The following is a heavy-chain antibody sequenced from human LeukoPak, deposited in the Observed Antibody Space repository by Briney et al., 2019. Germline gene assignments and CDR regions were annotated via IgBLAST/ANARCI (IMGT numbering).Heavy chain of an antibody. J-gene: IGHJ5*02. D-gene: IGHD3-9*01. V-gene: IGHV3-7*03. CDR1: GFTFSSYW. CDR2: IKPDGSEK. Sequence: GGSLRLSCAASGFTFSSYWMSWVRQAPGKGLEWVAYIKPDGSEKYYVDSVKGRFTVSRDNAKNSLYLQINSLRAEDTAVYYCAEDLLTILEWFDPWGQGTLVTVSS. CDR3: AEDLLTILEWFDP.